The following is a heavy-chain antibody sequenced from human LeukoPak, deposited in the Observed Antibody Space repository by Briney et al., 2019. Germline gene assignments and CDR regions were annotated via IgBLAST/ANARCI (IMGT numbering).Heavy chain of an antibody. V-gene: IGHV3-23*01. CDR1: GFTFSSYA. CDR3: AKDRIAARDWFDP. CDR2: ISGSGGST. D-gene: IGHD6-6*01. J-gene: IGHJ5*02. Sequence: GGALRLSCAASGFTFSSYAMSCVRQAPGEGLEWVSAISGSGGSTYYADSVKGRFTISRDNSKNTLYLQMNSLRAEDTAVYYCAKDRIAARDWFDPWGQGTLVTVSS.